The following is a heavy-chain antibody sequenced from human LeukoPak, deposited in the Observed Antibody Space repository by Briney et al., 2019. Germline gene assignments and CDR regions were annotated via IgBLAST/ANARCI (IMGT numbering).Heavy chain of an antibody. CDR2: TSYDGSDK. CDR3: AKDRYSGYDSYFEY. D-gene: IGHD5-12*01. J-gene: IGHJ4*02. Sequence: PGGSLRLSCAASGFTFSNYGMHWVRQAPGKGLEWVAATSYDGSDKYYADSVKGRFTISRDSSKNTLYVQVNSLRTEDTAVYYCAKDRYSGYDSYFEYWGQGTLVTVSS. V-gene: IGHV3-30*18. CDR1: GFTFSNYG.